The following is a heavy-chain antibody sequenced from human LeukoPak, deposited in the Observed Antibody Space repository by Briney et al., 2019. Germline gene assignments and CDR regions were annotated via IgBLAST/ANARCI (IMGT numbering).Heavy chain of an antibody. Sequence: GGSLRLSCAASGFTFSSYAISWVRQAPGKGLEWVSAISGSGGSTYYADSVKGRFTISRDNSKNTLYLQMNSLRAEDTAVYYCAKDSGYFDWLSTGGDAFDIWGQRTMVTVSS. D-gene: IGHD3-9*01. CDR1: GFTFSSYA. CDR2: ISGSGGST. V-gene: IGHV3-23*01. CDR3: AKDSGYFDWLSTGGDAFDI. J-gene: IGHJ3*02.